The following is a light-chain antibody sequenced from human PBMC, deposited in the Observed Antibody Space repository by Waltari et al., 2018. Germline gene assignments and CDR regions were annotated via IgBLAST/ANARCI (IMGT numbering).Light chain of an antibody. CDR2: NVS. CDR1: SSNVGGYNY. Sequence: QSALTQPRSVSGSPGQSVTISCTGTSSNVGGYNYVFWYQHRPGKAPNLMIYNVSNRPSRAPDRFSGSKSANAASLTISGLQAEDGADYYCCSYAGGNTYVFGTGTKVTVL. V-gene: IGLV2-11*01. CDR3: CSYAGGNTYV. J-gene: IGLJ1*01.